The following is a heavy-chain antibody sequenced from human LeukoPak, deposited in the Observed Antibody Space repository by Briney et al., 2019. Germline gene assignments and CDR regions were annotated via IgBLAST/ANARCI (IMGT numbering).Heavy chain of an antibody. CDR3: AREVVVAATSTPNWFDP. V-gene: IGHV4-59*01. CDR1: GGSISSYY. Sequence: SETLSLTCTVSGGSISSYYWSWIRQPPGKGLEWIGYIYYSGSTNYNPSLKSRVTISVDTSKNQFSLKLRSVTAADTAVYYCAREVVVAATSTPNWFDPWGQGTLVTVSS. J-gene: IGHJ5*02. CDR2: IYYSGST. D-gene: IGHD2-15*01.